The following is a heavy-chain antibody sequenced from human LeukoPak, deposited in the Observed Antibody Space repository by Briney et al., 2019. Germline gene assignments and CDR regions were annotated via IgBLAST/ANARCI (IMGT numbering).Heavy chain of an antibody. Sequence: ASVKVSRKASGYTFTGYYMHWARQAPGQGLEWMGWINPNSGGTNYAQKFQGWVTMTRDTSISTAYMELSRLRSDDTAVYYCARARRGGYSGYDYAYWGQGTLVTVSS. CDR3: ARARRGGYSGYDYAY. J-gene: IGHJ4*02. CDR2: INPNSGGT. CDR1: GYTFTGYY. D-gene: IGHD5-12*01. V-gene: IGHV1-2*04.